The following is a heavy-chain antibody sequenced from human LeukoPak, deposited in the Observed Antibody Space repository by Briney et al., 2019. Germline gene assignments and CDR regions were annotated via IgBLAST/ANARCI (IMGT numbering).Heavy chain of an antibody. CDR2: MNPNSGNT. CDR1: GYTFTSYD. V-gene: IGHV1-8*01. Sequence: ASVKVSCKASGYTFTSYDINWVRQATGQGLEWMGWMNPNSGNTGYAQKFQGRVTMTRNTSISTAYMELSSLRSEDTAVYYCARTMVRSGGYYYGMDVWGQGTTVTVSS. CDR3: ARTMVRSGGYYYGMDV. D-gene: IGHD3-10*01. J-gene: IGHJ6*02.